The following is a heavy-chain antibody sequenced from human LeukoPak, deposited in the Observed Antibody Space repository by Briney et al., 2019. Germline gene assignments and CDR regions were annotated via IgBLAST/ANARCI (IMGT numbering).Heavy chain of an antibody. V-gene: IGHV4-39*01. CDR2: IYYSGST. J-gene: IGHJ4*02. CDR1: GGSISSSSYY. CDR3: ARGNGWSGLDS. Sequence: SETLSLTCTVSGGSISSSSYYWGWIRQPPGKGLEWIGSIYYSGSTYYNPSLKSRVTISVDTSKNQFSLKLSSVTAADTAVYYCARGNGWSGLDSWGQGTLVTVSS. D-gene: IGHD6-19*01.